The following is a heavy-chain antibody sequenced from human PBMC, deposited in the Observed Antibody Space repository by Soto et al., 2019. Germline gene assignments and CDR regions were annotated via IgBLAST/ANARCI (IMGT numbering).Heavy chain of an antibody. CDR3: ALYIRHASKYFDF. CDR2: IIPVFDTT. D-gene: IGHD2-15*01. V-gene: IGHV1-69*13. J-gene: IGHJ4*02. CDR1: GGTFSSYA. Sequence: GAALKVSCKASGGTFSSYAMHWVRHAPGQGLEWMGGIIPVFDTTNYAQKFQGRVTITADESTSTAYMELSSLRSEDTAVYYCALYIRHASKYFDFRDQGTLVTV.